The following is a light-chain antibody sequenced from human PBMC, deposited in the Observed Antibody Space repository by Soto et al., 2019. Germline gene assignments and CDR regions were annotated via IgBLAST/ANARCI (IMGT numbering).Light chain of an antibody. V-gene: IGLV2-14*03. CDR3: SSYTTSYTYV. J-gene: IGLJ1*01. Sequence: QSALTQPASVSGSPGQSITISCTGTNSDVGAYNYVSWFQQHPGKAPKLMVYDVSNRPSGVSNRFSASKSGNTASLTISGLQAEDEADYYCSSYTTSYTYVFGAGTKVTVL. CDR1: NSDVGAYNY. CDR2: DVS.